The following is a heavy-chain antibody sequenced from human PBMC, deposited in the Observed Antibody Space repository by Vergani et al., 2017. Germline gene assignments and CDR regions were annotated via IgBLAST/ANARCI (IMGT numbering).Heavy chain of an antibody. CDR1: GFTFSSYS. D-gene: IGHD6-19*01. J-gene: IGHJ4*02. V-gene: IGHV3-21*01. CDR3: ASWGGGSVALYRDW. Sequence: EVQLVESGGGLVKPGGSLRLSCAASGFTFSSYSMNWVRQAPGKGLEWVSSISSSSSYIYYADSVKGRFTISRDNAKNSLYLQMNSLRAEDTAVYYCASWGGGSVALYRDWWGQGTLVTVSS. CDR2: ISSSSSYI.